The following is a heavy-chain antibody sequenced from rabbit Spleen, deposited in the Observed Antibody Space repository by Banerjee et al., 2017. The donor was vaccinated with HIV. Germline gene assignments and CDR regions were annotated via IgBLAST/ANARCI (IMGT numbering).Heavy chain of an antibody. Sequence: QSLEESGGDLVKPGASLTLTCKASGFSFSDRDVMCWVRQAPGKGLQWIACINASTGKPVYATWASGRFTISRTSSTTVTLRMTSLTAADRATYFCARDTSTSFSSYGMDLWGPGTLVTVS. CDR3: ARDTSTSFSSYGMDL. J-gene: IGHJ6*01. CDR1: GFSFSDRDV. CDR2: INASTGKP. D-gene: IGHD1-1*01. V-gene: IGHV1S40*01.